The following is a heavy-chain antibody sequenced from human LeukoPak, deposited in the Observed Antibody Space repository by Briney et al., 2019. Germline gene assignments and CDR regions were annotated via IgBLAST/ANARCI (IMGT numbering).Heavy chain of an antibody. CDR2: ISGSGDST. Sequence: PGGSLRLSCAASGFTFSNYAMRWVRQAPGKGLEWVSGISGSGDSTYYADSVKGRFTISRDNSKNTLYLQMNSLKGDDTAVYYCAKDSAFYYIDVWGKGTTVIISS. CDR1: GFTFSNYA. V-gene: IGHV3-23*01. J-gene: IGHJ6*03. CDR3: AKDSAFYYIDV. D-gene: IGHD3-10*01.